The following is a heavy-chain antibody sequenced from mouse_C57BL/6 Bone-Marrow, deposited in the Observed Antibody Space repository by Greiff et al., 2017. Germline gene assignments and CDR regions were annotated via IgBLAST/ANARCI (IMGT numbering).Heavy chain of an antibody. Sequence: QVQLQQPGAELVKPGASVKMSCKASGYTFTSYWITWVKQRPGQGLEWIGDLYPGSGSTNYNEKFKSKATLTVDTSSSTAYMQLSSLTSEDSAVYYCAREGGIYYDYDGYYWGQGTTLTVSS. D-gene: IGHD2-4*01. CDR3: AREGGIYYDYDGYY. CDR2: LYPGSGST. V-gene: IGHV1-55*01. J-gene: IGHJ2*01. CDR1: GYTFTSYW.